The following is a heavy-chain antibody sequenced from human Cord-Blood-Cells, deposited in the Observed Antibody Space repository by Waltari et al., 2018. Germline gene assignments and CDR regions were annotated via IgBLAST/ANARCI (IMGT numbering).Heavy chain of an antibody. CDR1: GGSISSYY. Sequence: QVQLQESGPGLVKPSETLSLTCTVSGGSISSYYWSWIRQPPGKGLEWIGYIYYSGSTNYNPSLKSRVTISVDTSKNQFSLKLSSVTAADTAVYYCASRMYYYYVMDVWGQGTTVTVSS. J-gene: IGHJ6*02. CDR3: ASRMYYYYVMDV. CDR2: IYYSGST. V-gene: IGHV4-59*01.